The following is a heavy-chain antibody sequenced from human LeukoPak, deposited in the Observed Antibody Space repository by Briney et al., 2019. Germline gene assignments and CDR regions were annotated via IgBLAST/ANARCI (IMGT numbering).Heavy chain of an antibody. CDR2: ITYDGSAT. CDR3: AKDQGRIQLYLLPYFDF. Sequence: GGSLRLSCAASGFTFDNYGMHWVRQAPGKGLQWLAGITYDGSATYYTDSVKGRFTISRDNSKNTLYLQMNSLRAEDTAVYYCAKDQGRIQLYLLPYFDFWGRGTLVTVSS. D-gene: IGHD5-18*01. CDR1: GFTFDNYG. J-gene: IGHJ4*02. V-gene: IGHV3-30*18.